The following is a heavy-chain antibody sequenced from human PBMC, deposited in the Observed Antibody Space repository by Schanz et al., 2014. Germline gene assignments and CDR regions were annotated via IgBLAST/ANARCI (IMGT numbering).Heavy chain of an antibody. CDR3: VRGVGAWEQRIFDY. D-gene: IGHD1-26*01. V-gene: IGHV4-4*02. CDR1: GGSIISSTW. J-gene: IGHJ4*02. Sequence: QVLLQESGPGVVKPSGTLSLTCAVSGGSIISSTWWGWVRQPPGKGLEWIGEIYHNGDTSFNPSLKSRATMSVDKSKKEFSLRLTSLAAADTALYYCVRGVGAWEQRIFDYWGKGTLVTVSS. CDR2: IYHNGDT.